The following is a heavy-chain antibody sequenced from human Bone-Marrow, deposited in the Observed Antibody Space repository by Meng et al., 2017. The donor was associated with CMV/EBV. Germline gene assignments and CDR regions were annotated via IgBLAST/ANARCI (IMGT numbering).Heavy chain of an antibody. CDR1: GFTFSSYE. J-gene: IGHJ6*02. Sequence: GGSLRLSCAACGFTFSSYEMNWVRRAPGKGLEWVSYIDSSGSTIYYADSVKGRFTISRDNAKNSLYLQMKSLRAEDTAVYFCASQPPAIGYYYGMDVWGQGTTVTVSS. CDR3: ASQPPAIGYYYGMDV. D-gene: IGHD2-21*02. V-gene: IGHV3-48*03. CDR2: IDSSGSTI.